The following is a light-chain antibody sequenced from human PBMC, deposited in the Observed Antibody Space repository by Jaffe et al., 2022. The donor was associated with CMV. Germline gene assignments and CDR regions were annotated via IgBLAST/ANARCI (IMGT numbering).Light chain of an antibody. V-gene: IGKV3-20*01. J-gene: IGKJ1*01. CDR2: AAS. CDR3: QQGGT. CDR1: QSVSGRF. Sequence: VALTQSPGTLSLSPGERATLSCRASQSVSGRFLAWYRQRPGQPPGLLIYAASNRAAGIPDRFSGSGSGTDFTLTISRLEPEDFAVYYCQQGGTFGQGTKVEVK.